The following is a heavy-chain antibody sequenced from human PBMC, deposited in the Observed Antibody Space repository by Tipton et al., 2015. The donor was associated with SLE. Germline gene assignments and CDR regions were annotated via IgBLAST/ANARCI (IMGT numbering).Heavy chain of an antibody. D-gene: IGHD5-24*01. CDR3: ARRWPWYGP. Sequence: GLVKPSETLSLSCSVSGASIANSGFYWGWVRQSPGTGLEWIGEIKHSGYTYYNPSLKSRVTVSVDTSRNQFSLRLTSVTVADTAVYYCARRWPWYGPWGQGTLVTVSS. CDR1: GASIANSGFY. J-gene: IGHJ5*01. CDR2: IKHSGYT. V-gene: IGHV4-39*07.